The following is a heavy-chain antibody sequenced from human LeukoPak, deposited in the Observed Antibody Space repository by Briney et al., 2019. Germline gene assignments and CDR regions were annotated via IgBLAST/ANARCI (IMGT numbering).Heavy chain of an antibody. CDR3: ARDASTYYYDSSGYLDY. CDR2: ISPSGGST. V-gene: IGHV1-46*01. D-gene: IGHD3-22*01. J-gene: IGHJ4*02. CDR1: GYTFTSNY. Sequence: GASVKVSCKAFGYTFTSNYMHWVRQAPGQGPEWMGVISPSGGSTTYAQRFQGRVTLTRDMSTSTDYLELSSLRSEDTAVYYCARDASTYYYDSSGYLDYWGQGTLVTVSS.